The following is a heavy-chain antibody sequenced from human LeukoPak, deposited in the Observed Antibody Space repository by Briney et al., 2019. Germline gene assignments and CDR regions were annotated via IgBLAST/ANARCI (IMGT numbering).Heavy chain of an antibody. Sequence: GGSLRLSCAASGFTFSSYGMHWVRQAPGKGLEWVAFIRYDGSNKYYADSVKGRFTISRDNSKNTLYLQMNSLRAEDTAVYYCAKDKNRHSSGWSEDWFDPWGQGTLVTVSS. CDR1: GFTFSSYG. V-gene: IGHV3-30*02. CDR2: IRYDGSNK. CDR3: AKDKNRHSSGWSEDWFDP. D-gene: IGHD6-19*01. J-gene: IGHJ5*02.